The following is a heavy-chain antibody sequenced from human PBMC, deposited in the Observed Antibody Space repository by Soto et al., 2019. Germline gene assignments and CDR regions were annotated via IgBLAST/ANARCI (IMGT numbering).Heavy chain of an antibody. CDR2: IYYSGST. D-gene: IGHD4-17*01. CDR3: ARWDDGDGYFDY. J-gene: IGHJ4*02. Sequence: QVQLQESGPGLVKPSQTLSLTCTVSGGSISSGGYYWSWLRQHPGKGLEWIGYIYYSGSTYYNPSFKSRVTISVDTSKNQFSLKLSSVTAADTAVYYCARWDDGDGYFDYWGQGTLVTVSS. CDR1: GGSISSGGYY. V-gene: IGHV4-31*03.